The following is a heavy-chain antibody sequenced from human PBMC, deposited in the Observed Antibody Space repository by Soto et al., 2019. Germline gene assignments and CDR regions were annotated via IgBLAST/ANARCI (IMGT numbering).Heavy chain of an antibody. CDR1: GFTFSSYG. J-gene: IGHJ4*02. CDR2: ISYDGSNK. V-gene: IGHV3-30*18. Sequence: QVPLVESGGGVVQPGRSLRLSCAASGFTFSSYGMHWVRQAPGKGLEWVAVISYDGSNKYYADSVKGRFTISRDNSKNTLYLQMNSLRAEDTAVYYCAKVRGDYDAGYSYYFDYWGQGTLVTVSS. CDR3: AKVRGDYDAGYSYYFDY. D-gene: IGHD4-17*01.